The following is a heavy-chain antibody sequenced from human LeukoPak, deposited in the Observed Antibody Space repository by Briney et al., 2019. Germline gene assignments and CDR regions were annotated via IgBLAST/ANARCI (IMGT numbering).Heavy chain of an antibody. D-gene: IGHD6-19*01. CDR1: GYTFTSYD. V-gene: IGHV1-8*01. CDR3: ARAASYSSGWYWVRNYYYYGMDV. J-gene: IGHJ6*02. Sequence: ASVKVSCKSSGYTFTSYDINWLRQATGQGLAWMGWMNPNSGNTGYAQKFQGRVTMTRNTAISTAYMELSSVRSEVTAVYYCARAASYSSGWYWVRNYYYYGMDVWGQGTTVTVSS. CDR2: MNPNSGNT.